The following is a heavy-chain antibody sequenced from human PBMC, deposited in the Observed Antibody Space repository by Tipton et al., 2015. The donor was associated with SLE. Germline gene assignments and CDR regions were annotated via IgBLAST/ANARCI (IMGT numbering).Heavy chain of an antibody. V-gene: IGHV4-38-2*02. CDR2: IYHSGSA. J-gene: IGHJ1*01. CDR3: AVGYCESTSCQREYYHH. CDR1: GYSISSGYY. D-gene: IGHD2-2*01. Sequence: NPSLTCTVSGYSISSGYYWGWIRQPPGKGLEWVGTIYHSGSAYYNPSLKSRVAISVDTSKNQFSLKLSSVTAADTAVYYCAVGYCESTSCQREYYHHWGQGTLVTVSS.